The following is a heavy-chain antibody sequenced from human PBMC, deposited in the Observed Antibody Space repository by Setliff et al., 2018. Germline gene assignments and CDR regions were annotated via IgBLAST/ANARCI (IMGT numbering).Heavy chain of an antibody. V-gene: IGHV4-39*01. CDR3: ASRSGVVEDPPRQVILDDGLDI. D-gene: IGHD2-15*01. Sequence: SETLSLTCTVSNGSISISDFYWGWIRQSPGKGLEWIGSIYYTGDTWYKQSLEGRVTISVDTSKNQFSLGLTSVTAADTAVYYCASRSGVVEDPPRQVILDDGLDIWGQGTMVTVSS. CDR2: IYYTGDT. J-gene: IGHJ3*02. CDR1: NGSISISDFY.